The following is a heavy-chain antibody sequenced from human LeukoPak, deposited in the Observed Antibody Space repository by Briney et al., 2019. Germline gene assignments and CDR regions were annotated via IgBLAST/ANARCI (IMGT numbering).Heavy chain of an antibody. D-gene: IGHD3-16*02. CDR1: GGSFSGYY. CDR3: ARGSASYDYVWGSYRPPYFDY. CDR2: INHSGST. Sequence: PSETLSLXCAVYGGSFSGYYWSWIRQPPGKGLEWIGEINHSGSTNYNPSLKSRVTISVDTSKNQFSLKLSSVTAADTAVYYCARGSASYDYVWGSYRPPYFDYWGQGTLVTVSS. J-gene: IGHJ4*02. V-gene: IGHV4-34*01.